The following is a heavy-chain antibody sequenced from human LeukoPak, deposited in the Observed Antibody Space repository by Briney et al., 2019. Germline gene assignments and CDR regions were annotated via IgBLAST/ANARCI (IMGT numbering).Heavy chain of an antibody. J-gene: IGHJ4*02. CDR3: ARDNLGVFDY. CDR2: ISYDGSNK. V-gene: IGHV3-30-3*01. Sequence: PGGSLRLSCAASGFTFSSYAMHLVRQAPGKGLEWVAVISYDGSNKYYADSVKGRFTISRDNSKNTLYLQMNSLRAEDTAVYYCARDNLGVFDYWGQGTLVTVSS. CDR1: GFTFSSYA.